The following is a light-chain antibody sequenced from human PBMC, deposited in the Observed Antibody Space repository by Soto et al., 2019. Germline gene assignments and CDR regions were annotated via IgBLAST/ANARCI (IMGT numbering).Light chain of an antibody. CDR3: LLFYGGAGRL. Sequence: QAVVTQEPSLTVSSGGTVTLTCDSSTGAVTSGHYPYWFQQKPGQAPRTLIYDTRNKYSWTPARFSGSLLGGKAALTLSGAQPEDEAEYYCLLFYGGAGRLFGGGTKLTVL. V-gene: IGLV7-46*01. CDR1: TGAVTSGHY. CDR2: DTR. J-gene: IGLJ2*01.